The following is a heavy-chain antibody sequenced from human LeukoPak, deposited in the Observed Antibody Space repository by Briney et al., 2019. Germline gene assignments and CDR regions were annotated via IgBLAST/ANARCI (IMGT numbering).Heavy chain of an antibody. D-gene: IGHD3-3*01. CDR3: ANSYYDFWSGYQYPDYFDY. V-gene: IGHV4-59*01. Sequence: GSLRLSCAASGFTFSDYYMSWIRQPPGKGLEWIGYIYYSGSTNYNPSLKSRVTISVDTSKNQFSLKLSSVTAADTAVYYCANSYYDFWSGYQYPDYFDYWGQGTLVTVSS. CDR1: GFTFSDYY. CDR2: IYYSGST. J-gene: IGHJ4*02.